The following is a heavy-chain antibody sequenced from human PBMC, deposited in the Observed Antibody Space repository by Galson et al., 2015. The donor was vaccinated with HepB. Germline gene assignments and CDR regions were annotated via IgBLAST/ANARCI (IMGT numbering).Heavy chain of an antibody. V-gene: IGHV4-61*01. Sequence: SETLSLTCTVSGGSVSSGSYYWSWIRQPPGKGLEWIGYIYYSGSTNYNPSLKSRVTISVDTSKNQFSLKLSSVTAADTAVYYCARDRGYDYFWGQGTLVTVSS. D-gene: IGHD5-12*01. J-gene: IGHJ4*02. CDR3: ARDRGYDYF. CDR1: GGSVSSGSYY. CDR2: IYYSGST.